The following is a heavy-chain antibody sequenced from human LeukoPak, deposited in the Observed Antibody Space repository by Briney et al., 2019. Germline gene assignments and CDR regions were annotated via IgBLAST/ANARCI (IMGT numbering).Heavy chain of an antibody. CDR2: INEDGRET. V-gene: IGHV3-7*05. CDR1: GFTFSIYW. Sequence: GGSLRLSCEASGFTFSIYWMTWVRQAPGKGLEWVANINEDGRETNFVDSVKGRFTISRNNAKNSLYLQRSGLGAEDTAVYYCARGNYDILNWGQGTLVTVSS. J-gene: IGHJ4*02. D-gene: IGHD3-9*01. CDR3: ARGNYDILN.